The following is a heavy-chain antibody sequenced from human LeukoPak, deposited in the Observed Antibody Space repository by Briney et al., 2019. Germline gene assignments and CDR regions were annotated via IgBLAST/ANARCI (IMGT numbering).Heavy chain of an antibody. D-gene: IGHD3-22*01. J-gene: IGHJ4*02. V-gene: IGHV3-33*06. CDR3: AKDWGYDSSGRLNY. CDR1: GFTFSSYG. Sequence: GRSLRLXCAASGFTFSSYGMHWVRQAPGKALEWVAVIWYDGSNKYYADSVKGRFTISRDNSKNTLYLQMNSLRAEDTAVYYCAKDWGYDSSGRLNYWGQGTLVTVSS. CDR2: IWYDGSNK.